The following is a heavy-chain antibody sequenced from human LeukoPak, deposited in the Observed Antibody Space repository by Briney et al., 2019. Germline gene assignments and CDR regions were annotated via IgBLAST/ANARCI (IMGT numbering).Heavy chain of an antibody. CDR2: IFYSGST. D-gene: IGHD6-19*01. CDR3: ARAGRFSSGWYGMGAFDI. CDR1: SGSISTSNYY. V-gene: IGHV4-39*07. Sequence: SETLSLTCTVSSGSISTSNYYWGWVRQPPGKALEWIGNIFYSGSTYYSPSLKSRVTISLDTSRNQFSLKLSSVTAADTAVYYCARAGRFSSGWYGMGAFDIWGQGTVVTVSS. J-gene: IGHJ3*02.